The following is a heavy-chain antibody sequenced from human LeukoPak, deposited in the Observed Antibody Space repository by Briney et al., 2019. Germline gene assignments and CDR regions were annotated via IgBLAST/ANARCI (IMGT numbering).Heavy chain of an antibody. V-gene: IGHV3-53*01. D-gene: IGHD3-10*01. CDR3: ARDLPLTMDYYMDV. CDR2: IYSGGST. CDR1: GFTVSSNY. J-gene: IGHJ6*03. Sequence: GGSLRLSCAASGFTVSSNYMSWVRQAPGKGLEWVSVIYSGGSTYYADSVKGRFTISRDNSKNTLYLQMNRLRAEDTAVYYCARDLPLTMDYYMDVWGKGTTVTVSS.